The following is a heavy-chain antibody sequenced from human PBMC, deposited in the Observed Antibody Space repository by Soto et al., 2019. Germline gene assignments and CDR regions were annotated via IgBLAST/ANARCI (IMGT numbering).Heavy chain of an antibody. V-gene: IGHV3-33*01. CDR2: IWYDGSNK. Sequence: GGSLRLSCVASGFTFSSYGIHWVRQAPGKGLEWVAVIWYDGSNKYYADSVKGRFTISRDNSKNTLYLQMNSLRAEDTAVYYCARSDEAGTFDYWGQGTLVTVSS. CDR1: GFTFSSYG. J-gene: IGHJ4*02. CDR3: ARSDEAGTFDY. D-gene: IGHD6-19*01.